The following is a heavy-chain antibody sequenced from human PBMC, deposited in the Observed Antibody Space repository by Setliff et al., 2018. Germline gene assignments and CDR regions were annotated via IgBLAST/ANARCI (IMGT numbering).Heavy chain of an antibody. Sequence: PSETLSLTCTVSGVSVASHYWSWIRQAPGTGLEWIAYVHDNGETNQNPSLESRVTISVDTSKNQFSLKMTSVTAADTAIYYCARGSTGIYDPWGQGILVTVSS. D-gene: IGHD1-1*01. J-gene: IGHJ5*02. CDR2: VHDNGET. CDR1: GVSVASHY. CDR3: ARGSTGIYDP. V-gene: IGHV4-59*02.